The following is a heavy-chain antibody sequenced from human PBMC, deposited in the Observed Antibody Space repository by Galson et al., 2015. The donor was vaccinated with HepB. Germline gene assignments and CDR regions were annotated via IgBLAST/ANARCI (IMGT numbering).Heavy chain of an antibody. J-gene: IGHJ4*02. V-gene: IGHV3-23*01. D-gene: IGHD3-22*01. CDR1: GFTFSSYA. CDR3: AKGDQNYNSRGSFDY. Sequence: SLRLSCAASGFTFSSYAMNWVRLAPGKGLEWVSSISGSGVTPYYADSVKGRFTISRDNSKNTLSLQMNSLRVEDTGVYYCAKGDQNYNSRGSFDYWGQGTLVTVSS. CDR2: ISGSGVTP.